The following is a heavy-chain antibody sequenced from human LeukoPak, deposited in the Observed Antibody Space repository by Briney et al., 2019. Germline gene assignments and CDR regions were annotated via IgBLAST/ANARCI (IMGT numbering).Heavy chain of an antibody. CDR1: GFTFSNYW. CDR3: ARGFYYGDYVGFFDY. CDR2: IKQDGSEK. Sequence: GGSLRLSCVASGFTFSNYWMSWVRQAPGKGLEWVANIKQDGSEKYYVDSVKGRFTISRDNAKNSLYLQMNSLRAEDTALYYCARGFYYGDYVGFFDYWGQGTLVTVSS. J-gene: IGHJ4*01. V-gene: IGHV3-7*03. D-gene: IGHD4-17*01.